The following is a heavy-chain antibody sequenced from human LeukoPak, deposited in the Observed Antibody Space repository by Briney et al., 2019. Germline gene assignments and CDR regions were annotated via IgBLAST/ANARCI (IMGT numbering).Heavy chain of an antibody. J-gene: IGHJ5*02. V-gene: IGHV4-4*02. CDR2: IYHSGST. Sequence: PSGTLSLTCAVSGGSISSSNWWSWVRQPPGKGLEWIGEIYHSGSTNYNPSLKSRVTISVDKSKNQFSLKLSSVTAADTAVYYCARKRGYSYGYSDWFDPWGQGTLVTVSS. D-gene: IGHD5-18*01. CDR3: ARKRGYSYGYSDWFDP. CDR1: GGSISSSNW.